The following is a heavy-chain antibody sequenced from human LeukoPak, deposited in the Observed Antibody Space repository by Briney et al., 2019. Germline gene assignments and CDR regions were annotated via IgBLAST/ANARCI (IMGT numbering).Heavy chain of an antibody. CDR3: TRDQTPYY. CDR2: IASETYGGTA. V-gene: IGHV3-49*04. J-gene: IGHJ4*02. CDR1: GFTFGDYA. Sequence: PGGSLRLSSTAPGFTFGDYAMTWVRQAPGKGLEWVGFIASETYGGTAEYAASLKGRFTISRDDSKSIAYLQMNSLKTEDTAVYYCTRDQTPYYWGQGTLVTVSS.